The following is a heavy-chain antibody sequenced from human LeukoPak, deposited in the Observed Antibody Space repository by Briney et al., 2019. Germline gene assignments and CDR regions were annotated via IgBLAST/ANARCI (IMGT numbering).Heavy chain of an antibody. D-gene: IGHD6-19*01. J-gene: IGHJ4*02. CDR3: AREGDSAGWYRPAFRLLDY. Sequence: ASVKVSCKTSGYTFTSSGLYWVRQAPGQGLEWMGWISGYNAETNYARKFQGRVTMTTDTSTTTAYMELTSLTSDDTALYYCAREGDSAGWYRPAFRLLDYWGQGTMVTVSS. CDR1: GYTFTSSG. CDR2: ISGYNAET. V-gene: IGHV1-18*01.